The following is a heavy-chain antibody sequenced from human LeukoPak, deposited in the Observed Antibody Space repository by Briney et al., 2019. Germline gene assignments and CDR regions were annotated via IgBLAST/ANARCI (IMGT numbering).Heavy chain of an antibody. CDR2: IYSSETT. CDR1: GGSITGYH. Sequence: PSGTLSLTCTVSGGSITGYHWSWIRQPPGKGLEWIGYIYSSETTAYKPSLKSRVTISADTSKNQFSLKLTSVTAADTAIYYCARRNDFDIWGQGTMVTVSS. J-gene: IGHJ3*02. CDR3: ARRNDFDI. V-gene: IGHV4-4*08.